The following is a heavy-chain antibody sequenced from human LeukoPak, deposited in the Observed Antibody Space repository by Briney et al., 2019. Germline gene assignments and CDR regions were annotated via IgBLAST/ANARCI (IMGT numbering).Heavy chain of an antibody. D-gene: IGHD6-19*01. CDR2: MYYSGST. CDR1: RGSISSSDYY. J-gene: IGHJ4*02. CDR3: AIGSSNGGWYPFLDS. V-gene: IGHV4-39*02. Sequence: PSETLSLTCTVSRGSISSSDYYWGWIRQPPGKGLEWIGSMYYSGSTDYNPSLKSRVSISVDTSKTHFFLKLRSVTAADTAVYYCAIGSSNGGWYPFLDSWGQGTLVTVSS.